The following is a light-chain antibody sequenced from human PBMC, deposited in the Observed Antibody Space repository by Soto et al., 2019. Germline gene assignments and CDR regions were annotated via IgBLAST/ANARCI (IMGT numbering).Light chain of an antibody. CDR1: QSVLYSSNNKNY. CDR2: WAS. V-gene: IGKV4-1*01. J-gene: IGKJ1*01. Sequence: DIVMTQSPDSLAVSLGERATINCKSSQSVLYSSNNKNYLAWYQQKPGQPPKLLIYWASTRESGVPDRFSGRGSETDFTLTISSLQAENVAVYYCQHYYSPPWTFGQGTKVEIK. CDR3: QHYYSPPWT.